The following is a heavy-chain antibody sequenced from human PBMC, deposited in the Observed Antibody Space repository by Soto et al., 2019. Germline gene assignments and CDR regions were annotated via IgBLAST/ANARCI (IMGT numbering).Heavy chain of an antibody. D-gene: IGHD6-19*01. J-gene: IGHJ4*02. V-gene: IGHV3-23*01. CDR3: AKDRQTGYSSGWYLGY. CDR1: GFTFSSYA. CDR2: FSASGGST. Sequence: PGGSLRLSCAASGFTFSSYAMTWVRQAPGKGLEWVSSFSASGGSTYYADSVKGRFTISRDNSKNTLYLQMNSLRAEDTAVYYCAKDRQTGYSSGWYLGYWGQGTLVTVYS.